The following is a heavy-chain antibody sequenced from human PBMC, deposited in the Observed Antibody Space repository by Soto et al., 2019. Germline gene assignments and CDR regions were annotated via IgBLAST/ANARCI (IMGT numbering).Heavy chain of an antibody. D-gene: IGHD3-9*01. CDR2: IYHSGST. CDR3: ARGSGDILTGLDY. CDR1: GGSISSGGYS. V-gene: IGHV4-30-2*01. J-gene: IGHJ4*02. Sequence: SETLSRTCVVSGGSISSGGYSWSWIRQPPGKGLEWIGYIYHSGSTYYNPSLKSRVTISVDRSKNQFSLKLSSVTAADTAVYYCARGSGDILTGLDYWGQGTLVTVSS.